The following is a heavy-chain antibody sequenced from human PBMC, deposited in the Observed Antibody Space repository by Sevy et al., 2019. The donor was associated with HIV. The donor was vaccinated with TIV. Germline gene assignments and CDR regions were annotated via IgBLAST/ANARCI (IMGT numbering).Heavy chain of an antibody. Sequence: SETLSLTCAVSGASISSGGYSWNWIRQPTGKGLEWMGYIFQSGATYYIPSLQSRVTISVDMSKNQFSLNLRSLTVADTAVYYCARGRVGDTNSYYGAFDVWGQGTTVTVSS. D-gene: IGHD1-26*01. CDR1: GASISSGGYS. CDR2: IFQSGAT. CDR3: ARGRVGDTNSYYGAFDV. V-gene: IGHV4-30-2*01. J-gene: IGHJ3*01.